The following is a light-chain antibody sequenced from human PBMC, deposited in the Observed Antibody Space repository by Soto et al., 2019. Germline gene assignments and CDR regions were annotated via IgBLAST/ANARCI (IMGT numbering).Light chain of an antibody. CDR3: QQYNNWPPWT. V-gene: IGKV3D-15*01. J-gene: IGKJ1*01. Sequence: EIVMTQSPGTLSVSPGERATLSCRASQSVSSNLAWYQQKPGQAPRLLIYGASSRASGIPDRFSGSGSGTEFTLTISSLQSEDFAVYYCQQYNNWPPWTFGQGTKVDIK. CDR2: GAS. CDR1: QSVSSN.